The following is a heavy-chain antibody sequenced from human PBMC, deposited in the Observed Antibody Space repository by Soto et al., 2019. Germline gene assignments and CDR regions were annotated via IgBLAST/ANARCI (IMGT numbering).Heavy chain of an antibody. CDR3: ARVVGYCSSTSCYVAYFQH. CDR1: GYTFTSYG. CDR2: ISAYNGNT. V-gene: IGHV1-18*01. D-gene: IGHD2-2*01. J-gene: IGHJ1*01. Sequence: QVQLVQSGAEVKKPGASVKVSCKASGYTFTSYGISWVRQAPGQGLEWMGWISAYNGNTNYAQKLQGRVTMTTDTSTSTAYMELRSLRSDDTAVYYCARVVGYCSSTSCYVAYFQHWGQGTLVTVSS.